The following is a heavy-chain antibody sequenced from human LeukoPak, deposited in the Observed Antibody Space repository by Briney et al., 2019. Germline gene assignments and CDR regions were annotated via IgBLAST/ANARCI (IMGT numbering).Heavy chain of an antibody. CDR3: ARVALTGDFDF. V-gene: IGHV4-34*01. CDR1: GGSFSDYY. Sequence: SETLSLACAVYGGSFSDYYWSWIRRPPGKGLEWIGEINHSGSTRYNPSLKSRVTISVDTSKNQFSLKLDSVTAADTAVYYCARVALTGDFDFWGQGTLVPVSS. J-gene: IGHJ4*02. CDR2: INHSGST. D-gene: IGHD7-27*01.